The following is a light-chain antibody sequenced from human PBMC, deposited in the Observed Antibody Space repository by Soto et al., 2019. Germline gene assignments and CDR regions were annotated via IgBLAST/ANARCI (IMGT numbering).Light chain of an antibody. CDR3: QQYNNWPPWT. CDR1: QSVSID. CDR2: GAS. V-gene: IGKV3-15*01. Sequence: EIVMTQSPSALSGSPLERCTLSCRASQSVSIDLAWYQQKPGQAPWLLIFGASTRATGIPARFSGSGSGTEFSLTISSLQSEDFAVYYCQQYNNWPPWTFGQGTKVDIK. J-gene: IGKJ1*01.